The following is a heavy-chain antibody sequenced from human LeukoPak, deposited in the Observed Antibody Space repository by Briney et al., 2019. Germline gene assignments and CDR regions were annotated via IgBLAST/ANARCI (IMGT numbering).Heavy chain of an antibody. D-gene: IGHD3-9*01. Sequence: QTSETLSLTCAVSGYSISSGYYWGWIRQPPGKGLEWIGSIYHSGSTYYNPSLKSRVTISVDTSKNQFSLKLSSVTAADTAVYYCARDPVLRYFDWLQGHFDYWGQGILVTVSS. CDR2: IYHSGST. CDR1: GYSISSGYY. J-gene: IGHJ4*02. CDR3: ARDPVLRYFDWLQGHFDY. V-gene: IGHV4-38-2*02.